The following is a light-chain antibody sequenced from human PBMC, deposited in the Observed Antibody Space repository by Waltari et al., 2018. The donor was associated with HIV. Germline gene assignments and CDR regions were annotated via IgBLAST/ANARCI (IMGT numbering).Light chain of an antibody. CDR3: ASWDDNLSGWV. CDR2: RSD. Sequence: QSVLTQPPSASGTPGQSVPISCSGSRSNLGSNYVYWYQHLPGTTPKAVIYRSDRRPSGVPDRFSGSNSGTSASRAISGLRSEDEAHYYCASWDDNLSGWVFGGGTKLTVL. CDR1: RSNLGSNY. V-gene: IGLV1-47*01. J-gene: IGLJ3*02.